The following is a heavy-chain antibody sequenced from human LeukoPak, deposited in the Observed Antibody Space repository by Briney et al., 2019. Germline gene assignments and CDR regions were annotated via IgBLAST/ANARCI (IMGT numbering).Heavy chain of an antibody. D-gene: IGHD2-21*02. CDR3: ARVRQPYCGGACPHFYGMDV. CDR2: ISFHGSDE. V-gene: IGHV3-30*03. Sequence: GGSLRLSCAASGFTFSVYGMHWVRLAPGKGLEWVAFISFHGSDEHYADSVKGRFTISRDISKNTLYLQMKSLRPEDTALYYCARVRQPYCGGACPHFYGMDVWGQGSTVTVSS. J-gene: IGHJ6*02. CDR1: GFTFSVYG.